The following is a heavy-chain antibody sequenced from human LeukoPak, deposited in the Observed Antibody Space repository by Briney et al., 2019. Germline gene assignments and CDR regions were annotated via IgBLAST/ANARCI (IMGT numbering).Heavy chain of an antibody. J-gene: IGHJ6*02. CDR3: AKAPDYGDISYYYYGMDV. D-gene: IGHD4-17*01. CDR2: ISSSSSYI. CDR1: GFTFSSYS. Sequence: GGSLRLSCAASGFTFSSYSMNWVRQAPGKGLEWVSSISSSSSYIYYADSVKGRFTISRDNAKNSLYLQMNSLRAEDTAVYYCAKAPDYGDISYYYYGMDVWGQGTTVTVSS. V-gene: IGHV3-21*01.